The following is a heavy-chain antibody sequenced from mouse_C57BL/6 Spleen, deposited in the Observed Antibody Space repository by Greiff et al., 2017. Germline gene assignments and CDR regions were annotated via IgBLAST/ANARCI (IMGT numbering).Heavy chain of an antibody. J-gene: IGHJ4*01. V-gene: IGHV1-64*01. CDR1: GYTFTSYW. D-gene: IGHD1-1*01. Sequence: VQLQQPGAELVKPGASVKLSCKASGYTFTSYWMHWVKQRPGQGLEWIGMIHPNSGSNNYNEKFKSKATLTVDKSSSTAYMQLSSLTSEDSAVYYCARFITTVVATGRAMDYWGQGTSVTVSS. CDR3: ARFITTVVATGRAMDY. CDR2: IHPNSGSN.